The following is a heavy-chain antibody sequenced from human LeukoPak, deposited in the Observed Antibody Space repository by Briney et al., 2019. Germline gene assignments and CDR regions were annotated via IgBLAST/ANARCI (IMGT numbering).Heavy chain of an antibody. CDR2: MNPNSGNT. D-gene: IGHD6-13*01. CDR3: ARTEASWYWSQHWFDP. Sequence: ASVKVSCTASGYTFTSYDINWVRQATGQGLEWMGWMNPNSGNTGYTQKFQGRVTMTRNTSISTAYMELSSLRSEDTAVYYSARTEASWYWSQHWFDPWGQGTLVTVSS. V-gene: IGHV1-8*01. CDR1: GYTFTSYD. J-gene: IGHJ5*02.